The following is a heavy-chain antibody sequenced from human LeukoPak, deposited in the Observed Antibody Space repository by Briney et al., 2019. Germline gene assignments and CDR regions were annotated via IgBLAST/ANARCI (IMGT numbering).Heavy chain of an antibody. CDR2: ISSSSYI. D-gene: IGHD3-22*01. Sequence: GGSLRLSCAASGVTFSSYSMNWVRQAPGKGLEWVSSISSSSYIYYADSVKGRFTISRDNAKNSLYLQMNSLTGEATAVYYCARPRRSGYSSDAFDIWGQGTMVTVSS. CDR3: ARPRRSGYSSDAFDI. J-gene: IGHJ3*02. CDR1: GVTFSSYS. V-gene: IGHV3-21*01.